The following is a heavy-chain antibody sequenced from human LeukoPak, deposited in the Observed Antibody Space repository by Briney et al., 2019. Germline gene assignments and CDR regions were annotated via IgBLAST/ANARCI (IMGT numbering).Heavy chain of an antibody. CDR2: INPNSGGT. D-gene: IGHD3-10*01. J-gene: IGHJ4*02. V-gene: IGHV1-2*02. CDR1: GYTFTGYY. CDR3: PRGVVLLWFGDLPGY. Sequence: ASVKVSCTASGYTFTGYYMHWVRQAPGQGLEWMGWINPNSGGTNYAQKFQGRVTMTRDTSISTAYMELSRLRSDDAAVYYCPRGVVLLWFGDLPGYWGQGTLVTVSS.